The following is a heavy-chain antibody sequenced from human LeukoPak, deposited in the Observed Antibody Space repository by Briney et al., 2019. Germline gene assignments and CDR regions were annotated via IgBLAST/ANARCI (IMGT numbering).Heavy chain of an antibody. CDR3: ARDGAYSSGWSVDRWDYYGMDV. CDR1: GGTISSYY. D-gene: IGHD6-19*01. Sequence: PAETLSLTCTVSGGTISSYYWSWIRQPPGKGLEWIGYIYYCGSTNYNPSLKSRVTISVDTSKNQFSLKLSSVTAADTAVYYCARDGAYSSGWSVDRWDYYGMDVGGKGTTVTVSS. V-gene: IGHV4-59*01. J-gene: IGHJ6*04. CDR2: IYYCGST.